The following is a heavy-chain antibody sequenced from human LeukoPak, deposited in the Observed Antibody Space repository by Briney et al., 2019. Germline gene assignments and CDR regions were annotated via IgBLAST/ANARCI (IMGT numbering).Heavy chain of an antibody. J-gene: IGHJ6*02. V-gene: IGHV1-18*01. CDR2: ISAYNGNT. CDR1: GYTFTSYG. Sequence: GASVKVSCKASGYTFTSYGIGWVRQAPGQGLEWMGWISAYNGNTNYAQKLQGRVTMTTDTSTSTAYMELRSLRSDDTAVYYCAIAHSSGGYYYGMDVWGQGTTVTVSS. CDR3: AIAHSSGGYYYGMDV. D-gene: IGHD3-16*01.